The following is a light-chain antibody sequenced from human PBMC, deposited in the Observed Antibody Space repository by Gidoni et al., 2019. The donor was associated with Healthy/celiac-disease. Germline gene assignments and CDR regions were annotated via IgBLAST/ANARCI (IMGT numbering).Light chain of an antibody. CDR2: WAS. CDR3: QQYYNTPLT. CDR1: QSVLYSSNNKNY. J-gene: IGKJ2*01. V-gene: IGKV4-1*01. Sequence: DIVMTQSPDSLAVSLGERATINCKSSQSVLYSSNNKNYLAWYQQKPGQPPKLLIYWASTRESGVPDRFSGSGSGTHFTLTISSLQAEDVAVYYCQQYYNTPLTFGQGTKLEIK.